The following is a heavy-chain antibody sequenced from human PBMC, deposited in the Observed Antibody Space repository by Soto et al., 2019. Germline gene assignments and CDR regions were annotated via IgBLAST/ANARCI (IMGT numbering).Heavy chain of an antibody. CDR3: ARGRYCSGGRCYFDY. Sequence: GGSLRLYCAASGFTFSNYWMSWVRQAPGEGLEWVANIKQDGSENSYVDSVKGRFTISRDNAKNSVYLQMNSLRAEDTAVYYCARGRYCSGGRCYFDYWGQGT. CDR2: IKQDGSEN. CDR1: GFTFSNYW. V-gene: IGHV3-7*04. D-gene: IGHD2-15*01. J-gene: IGHJ4*02.